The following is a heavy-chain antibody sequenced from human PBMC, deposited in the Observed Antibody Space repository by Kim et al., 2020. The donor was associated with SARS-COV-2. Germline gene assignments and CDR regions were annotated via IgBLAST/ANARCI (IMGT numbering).Heavy chain of an antibody. Sequence: GGSLRLSCAASGFTFSSYWMSWVRQAPGKGLEWVANIKQDGSEKYYVDSVKGRFTISRDNAKNSLYLQMNSLRAEDTAVYYCARDWAVEDGSGSYLYYYGMDVWGPGTTVTVSS. J-gene: IGHJ6*02. CDR1: GFTFSSYW. CDR2: IKQDGSEK. CDR3: ARDWAVEDGSGSYLYYYGMDV. V-gene: IGHV3-7*03. D-gene: IGHD3-10*01.